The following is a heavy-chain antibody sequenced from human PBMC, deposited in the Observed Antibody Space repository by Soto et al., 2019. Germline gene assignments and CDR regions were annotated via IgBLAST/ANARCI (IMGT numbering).Heavy chain of an antibody. J-gene: IGHJ5*02. V-gene: IGHV1-18*01. Sequence: ASVKVSCKASGYTFTNYHISWVQQAPGQGLECMGWISAYNGNTNYAQKLQGRVTMTTDTSTSTAYMELRSLRSDDTAVYYCARGVGSGSYYNQYNWFDPWGQGTLVTVSS. CDR2: ISAYNGNT. CDR1: GYTFTNYH. CDR3: ARGVGSGSYYNQYNWFDP. D-gene: IGHD3-10*01.